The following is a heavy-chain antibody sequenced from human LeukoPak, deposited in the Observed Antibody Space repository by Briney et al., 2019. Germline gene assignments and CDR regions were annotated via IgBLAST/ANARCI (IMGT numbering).Heavy chain of an antibody. Sequence: GASVKVSCKASGYTFTSYYMHWVRQAPGQGLEWMGIINPSGGSTSYAQKFQGRVTMTRDTSTSTVYMELSSLRSEDTAVYYCARLGRNYDSSGYLGYWGQGTLVTVSS. D-gene: IGHD3-22*01. V-gene: IGHV1-46*01. J-gene: IGHJ4*02. CDR2: INPSGGST. CDR3: ARLGRNYDSSGYLGY. CDR1: GYTFTSYY.